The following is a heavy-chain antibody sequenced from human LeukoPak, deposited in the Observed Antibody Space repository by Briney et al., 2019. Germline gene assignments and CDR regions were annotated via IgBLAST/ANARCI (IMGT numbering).Heavy chain of an antibody. CDR2: IYYTGST. CDR3: ARVDYGDYVVNY. CDR1: GGSISSSNYY. D-gene: IGHD4-17*01. J-gene: IGHJ4*02. V-gene: IGHV4-39*07. Sequence: ASETLSLTCTVSGGSISSSNYYWGWIRQPPGKGLEWIGSIYYTGSTYYNPSLKSRVTISIDTSKNQFSLKLSSVTAADTAVYYCARVDYGDYVVNYWGQGTLVTVSS.